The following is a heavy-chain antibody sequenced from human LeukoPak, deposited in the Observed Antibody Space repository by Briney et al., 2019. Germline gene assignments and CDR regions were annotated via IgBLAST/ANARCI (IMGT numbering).Heavy chain of an antibody. D-gene: IGHD4-17*01. V-gene: IGHV4-39*07. CDR1: GGSISSSDYY. CDR3: ARDLFGGENDY. Sequence: SETLSLTCTVSGGSISSSDYYWGWIRQPPGKGLEWIGSIYYSGSTYYNPSLKSRVTISVDTSKNQFSLKLRSVTAADTAVYYCARDLFGGENDYWGQGTVVTVSS. J-gene: IGHJ4*02. CDR2: IYYSGST.